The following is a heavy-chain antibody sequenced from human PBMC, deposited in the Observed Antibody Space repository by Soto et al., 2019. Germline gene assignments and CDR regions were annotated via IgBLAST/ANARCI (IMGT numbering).Heavy chain of an antibody. CDR2: SYYSGST. CDR1: GGSISSGGYS. Sequence: QVQLQESGPGLVKPSQTLSPTCTVSGGSISSGGYSWNWIRQHPGKSLEWIGYSYYSGSTHYNQSLKRRVTIEGDMSKHQCSLKLRSVTAADTAVYFCAGGIRFWEWWGRCDYWGQGTLVTVSS. V-gene: IGHV4-31*03. D-gene: IGHD3-3*01. J-gene: IGHJ4*02. CDR3: AGGIRFWEWWGRCDY.